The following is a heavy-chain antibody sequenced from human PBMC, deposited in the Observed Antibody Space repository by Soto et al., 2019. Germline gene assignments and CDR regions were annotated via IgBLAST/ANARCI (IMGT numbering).Heavy chain of an antibody. Sequence: XETLSLTCTVSGGSVSSGRYYWNWIRQPPGKVLEWIGYIYYSGITNYSPSLKSRVTMSLDTSKNQFSLKLSSVTAADTAVYYCARSIAARHFDDWGQGTLVTVSS. CDR2: IYYSGIT. J-gene: IGHJ4*02. CDR1: GGSVSSGRYY. D-gene: IGHD6-6*01. V-gene: IGHV4-61*01. CDR3: ARSIAARHFDD.